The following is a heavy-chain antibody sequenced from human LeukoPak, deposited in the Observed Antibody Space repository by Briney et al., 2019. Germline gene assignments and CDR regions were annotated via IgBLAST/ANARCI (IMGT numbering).Heavy chain of an antibody. CDR2: INHSGST. CDR1: GGSFSGYY. J-gene: IGHJ4*02. D-gene: IGHD1-7*01. Sequence: PSETLSLTCAVYGGSFSGYYWSWIRQPPGKGLEWIGEINHSGSTNYNTSLKSRVTISVDTSKNQFSLKLSSVTAADTAVYYCARGRAGTSRYWGQGTLVTVSS. CDR3: ARGRAGTSRY. V-gene: IGHV4-34*01.